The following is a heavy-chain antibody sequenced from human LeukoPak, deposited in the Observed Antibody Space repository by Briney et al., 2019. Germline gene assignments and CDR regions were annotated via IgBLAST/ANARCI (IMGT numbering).Heavy chain of an antibody. CDR3: ARNTNSGFDY. CDR2: INPSGGST. V-gene: IGHV1-46*01. D-gene: IGHD2-8*01. CDR1: GYTLTTYY. Sequence: ASVKVSCKASGYTLTTYYIHWVRQAPVQGLEWMGLINPSGGSTSYAQKFQGSITMTRDTSTNTVYMELSSLSSEDTAVYYCARNTNSGFDYWGQGTLVTVSS. J-gene: IGHJ4*02.